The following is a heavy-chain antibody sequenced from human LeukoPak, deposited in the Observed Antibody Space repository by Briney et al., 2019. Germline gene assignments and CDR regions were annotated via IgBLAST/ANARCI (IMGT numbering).Heavy chain of an antibody. Sequence: GGSLRLSCAASGFTFSSYSMNWVRQAPGKGLEWVSFISSSSSYIYYADSVKGRFTISRDNAKNSLYLQMNSLRAEDTAVYYCARANDYGDRAGYSDYWGQGTLVTVSS. CDR3: ARANDYGDRAGYSDY. V-gene: IGHV3-21*01. CDR1: GFTFSSYS. J-gene: IGHJ4*02. D-gene: IGHD4-17*01. CDR2: ISSSSSYI.